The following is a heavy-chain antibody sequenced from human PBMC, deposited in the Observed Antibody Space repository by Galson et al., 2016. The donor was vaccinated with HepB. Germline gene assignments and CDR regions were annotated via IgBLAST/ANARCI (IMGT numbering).Heavy chain of an antibody. CDR1: AGSIGSGGYY. CDR2: INHSGTT. J-gene: IGHJ3*02. CDR3: ARVSGNAFDI. Sequence: TLSLTCSVSAGSIGSGGYYWSWIRQHPGKGLEWIGYINHSGTTYYNPALSSRAAISGDTSKNQFSLEVSSVTAADTAVYYCARVSGNAFDIWGHGTMVTVSS. V-gene: IGHV4-31*03.